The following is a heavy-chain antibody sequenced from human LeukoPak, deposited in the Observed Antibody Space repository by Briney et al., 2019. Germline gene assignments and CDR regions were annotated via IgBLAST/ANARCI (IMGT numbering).Heavy chain of an antibody. CDR1: GGSFSGYY. CDR3: ARVGDTAMVRDGYKKYYFDY. V-gene: IGHV4-34*01. J-gene: IGHJ4*02. CDR2: INHSGST. Sequence: SETLSLTCAVYGGSFSGYYWSWIRQPPGKGLEWIGEINHSGSTNYNPSLKSRVTISADTSKNQFSLKLSSVTAADTAVYYCARVGDTAMVRDGYKKYYFDYWGQGTLVTVSS. D-gene: IGHD5-18*01.